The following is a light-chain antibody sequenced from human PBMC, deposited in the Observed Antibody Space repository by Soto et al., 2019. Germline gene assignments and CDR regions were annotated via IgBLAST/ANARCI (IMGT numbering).Light chain of an antibody. CDR2: GPS. CDR3: QQYTHWPVWS. CDR1: QSISSN. V-gene: IGKV3-15*01. J-gene: IGKJ1*01. Sequence: DILLTQSPATLSVSPGERATLSCRASQSISSNLAWYQQKPGQAPRLLIYGPSTRATGVPARFSGSGSGTEFTLTISSLQSEDFAMYYCQQYTHWPVWSFGQGTKVDIK.